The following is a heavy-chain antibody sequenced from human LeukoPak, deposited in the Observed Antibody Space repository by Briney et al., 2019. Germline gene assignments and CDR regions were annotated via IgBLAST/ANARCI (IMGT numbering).Heavy chain of an antibody. CDR1: GGPISSYY. CDR2: IYSTGST. CDR3: ARQIASAGTAGFDF. Sequence: SKTLSLTCTVSGGPISSYYWSWIRQPAGKGLEWIGRIYSTGSTNYNPSLKSRVTMSVDTSKNQFSLRLRSVTAADTAVYYCARQIASAGTAGFDFWGQGALVTVSS. V-gene: IGHV4-4*07. J-gene: IGHJ4*02. D-gene: IGHD6-13*01.